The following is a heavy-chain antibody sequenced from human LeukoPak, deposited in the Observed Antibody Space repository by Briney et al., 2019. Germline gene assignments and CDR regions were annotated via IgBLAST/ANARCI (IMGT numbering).Heavy chain of an antibody. CDR3: ARDSSYSSSWIGY. J-gene: IGHJ4*02. D-gene: IGHD6-13*01. CDR1: GFTFSSYG. Sequence: GGPLRLSCAASGFTFSSYGMHWVRQAPGKGLQWVAFIRHDGSNKKYADSVKGRFTISRDTSKNTLYLQMNSLRAEDTAVYYCARDSSYSSSWIGYWGQGSLVTVSS. V-gene: IGHV3-30*02. CDR2: IRHDGSNK.